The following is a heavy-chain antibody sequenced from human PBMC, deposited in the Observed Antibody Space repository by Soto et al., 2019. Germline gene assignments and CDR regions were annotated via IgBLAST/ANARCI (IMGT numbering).Heavy chain of an antibody. D-gene: IGHD5-18*01. J-gene: IGHJ4*02. CDR2: IIPYLDIT. CDR3: ARDTTC. V-gene: IGHV1-69*02. CDR1: GGTFGTYT. Sequence: QVQLVQSGAAVKKPGSSVKVSCKASGGTFGTYTISWVRQAPGQGLEWMGRIIPYLDITDYAQKFQGRFTIAADKSTTTAYMELNRLRSEDPAVYFCARDTTCWGQGTLVPVSS.